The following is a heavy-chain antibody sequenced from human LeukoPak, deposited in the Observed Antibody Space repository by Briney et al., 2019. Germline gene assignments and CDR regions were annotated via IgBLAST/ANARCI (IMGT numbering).Heavy chain of an antibody. Sequence: GGSLRLSCAASGFTFSSYAMNWVRRAPGKGLEWVSGITGSDGRTFYADSVKGRFTISRDNSKNTLYLQMNSLGADDTAVYFCAKDISQGYTFGSIEEDYWGQGTLVTVSS. CDR2: ITGSDGRT. J-gene: IGHJ4*02. CDR1: GFTFSSYA. D-gene: IGHD5-18*01. CDR3: AKDISQGYTFGSIEEDY. V-gene: IGHV3-23*01.